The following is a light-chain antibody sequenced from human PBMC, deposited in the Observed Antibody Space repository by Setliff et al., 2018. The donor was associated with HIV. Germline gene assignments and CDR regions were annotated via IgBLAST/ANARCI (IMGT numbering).Light chain of an antibody. CDR1: TRDVGGGSNY. CDR2: EVS. Sequence: QSALAQPASVSGSPGQSITISCTGTTRDVGGGSNYVSWCQQHPGKAPRLIIFEVSKRPSGVTPRFSGSKSGNTASLTISGLQAEDEADYYCNSFTSSTIYVFGTGTKVTVL. J-gene: IGLJ1*01. V-gene: IGLV2-14*03. CDR3: NSFTSSTIYV.